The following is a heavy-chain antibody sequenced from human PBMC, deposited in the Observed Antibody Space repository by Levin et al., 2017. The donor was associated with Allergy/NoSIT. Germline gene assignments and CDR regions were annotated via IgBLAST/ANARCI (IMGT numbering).Heavy chain of an antibody. CDR3: TTDHDSSGYYYFFVT. D-gene: IGHD3-22*01. CDR2: IKNKSDGWAT. Sequence: GGSLRLSCAASGFTFSNAWMNWVRQAPGKGLECVGRIKNKSDGWATDYAAPVKGRFTISRDDSKNTVYLQMNSLKTEDTAVYYCTTDHDSSGYYYFFVTWGQGTPVTVSS. J-gene: IGHJ5*02. V-gene: IGHV3-15*01. CDR1: GFTFSNAW.